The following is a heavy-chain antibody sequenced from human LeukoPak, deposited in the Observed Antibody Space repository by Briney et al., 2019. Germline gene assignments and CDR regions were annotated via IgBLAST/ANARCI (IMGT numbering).Heavy chain of an antibody. D-gene: IGHD1-1*01. CDR3: ARQQLEPSDAFDI. J-gene: IGHJ3*02. CDR2: IYYGGST. Sequence: SETLSLTCTVSGGSVSRNSDYWGWIRQPPGKGLEWIGSIYYGGSTYYNPSLKSRVTISVDTSKNQFSLKLSSVTAADTAVYYCARQQLEPSDAFDIWGQGTMVTVSS. V-gene: IGHV4-39*07. CDR1: GGSVSRNSDY.